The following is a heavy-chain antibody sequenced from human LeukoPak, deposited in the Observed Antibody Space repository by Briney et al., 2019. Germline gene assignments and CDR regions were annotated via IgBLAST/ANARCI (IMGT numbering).Heavy chain of an antibody. D-gene: IGHD2-15*01. CDR1: GDSITSALH. J-gene: IGHJ5*02. Sequence: SETLSLTCAVSGDSITSALHWGRVRQPPGKGLEWIERISHSGTTYYAPSFKSRLTISLDPSKNQLSLKLSSVTAADTAVFFCARDHLACSGDTCFSAHWFDPWGHGTLVIVSS. CDR3: ARDHLACSGDTCFSAHWFDP. V-gene: IGHV4-38-2*02. CDR2: ISHSGTT.